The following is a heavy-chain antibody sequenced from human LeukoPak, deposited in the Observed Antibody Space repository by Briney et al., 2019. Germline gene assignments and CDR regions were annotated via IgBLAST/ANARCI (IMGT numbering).Heavy chain of an antibody. CDR1: GFTFSSYS. D-gene: IGHD4-23*01. V-gene: IGHV3-48*01. CDR3: ARAGGEGLLPFAYYFDY. Sequence: GGSLRLSCAASGFTFSSYSMNWVRQAPGKGLEWVSYISSSSTIYYADSVKGRFTISRDNAKNSLYLQMNSLRAEDTAVYYCARAGGEGLLPFAYYFDYWGQGTLVTVSS. J-gene: IGHJ4*02. CDR2: ISSSSTI.